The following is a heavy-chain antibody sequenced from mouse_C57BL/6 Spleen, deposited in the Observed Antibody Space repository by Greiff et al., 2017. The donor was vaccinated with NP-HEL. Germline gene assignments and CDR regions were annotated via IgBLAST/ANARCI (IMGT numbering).Heavy chain of an antibody. CDR3: ARGNSSGYVGDYFDY. V-gene: IGHV3-1*01. CDR1: GYSITSGYD. CDR2: ISYSGST. Sequence: EVQLVESGPGMVKPSQSLSLTCTVTGYSITSGYDWHWIRHFPGNKLEWMGYISYSGSTNYNPSLKSRISITHDTSKNHFFLKLNSVTTEDTATYYCARGNSSGYVGDYFDYWGQGTTLTVSS. D-gene: IGHD3-2*02. J-gene: IGHJ2*01.